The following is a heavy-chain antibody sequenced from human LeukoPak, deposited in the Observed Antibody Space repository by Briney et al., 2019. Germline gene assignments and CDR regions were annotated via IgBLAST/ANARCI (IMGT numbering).Heavy chain of an antibody. CDR2: MYWNDDK. CDR1: GFSLSTSGVG. D-gene: IGHD6-19*01. V-gene: IGHV2-5*01. Sequence: CGPTLVNPTPTLTLTCTFSGFSLSTSGVGVGWIRHPPGKALERHALMYWNDDKRYSPSLKSRLTITKDTSKNPVVLTMTNMDPVDTATYYCAHTEQQWLESHYYFDYWGQGTLVTVSS. J-gene: IGHJ4*02. CDR3: AHTEQQWLESHYYFDY.